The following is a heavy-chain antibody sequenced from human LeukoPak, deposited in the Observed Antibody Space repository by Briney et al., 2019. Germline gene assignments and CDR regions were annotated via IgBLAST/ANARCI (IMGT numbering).Heavy chain of an antibody. J-gene: IGHJ4*02. V-gene: IGHV1-46*01. CDR2: INPSGDST. D-gene: IGHD2-21*02. CDR1: GYTFTSYD. Sequence: ASVKVSCKASGYTFTSYDMHWVRQAPGQGLERMGIINPSGDSTSYARKFQGRVTMTRDTSTSTVYMELSSLRSEDTAVYYCASVLYCGADCYSGRYFFDYWGQGTLVTVSS. CDR3: ASVLYCGADCYSGRYFFDY.